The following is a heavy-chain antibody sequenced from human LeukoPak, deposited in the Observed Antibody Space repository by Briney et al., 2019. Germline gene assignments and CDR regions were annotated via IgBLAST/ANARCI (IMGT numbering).Heavy chain of an antibody. Sequence: PSETLSLTCTVSCGSLSGHFWSWFRRPPGKGLENIGYIHSSGSTNYNPSYKSRVTVSLEMSKNQFSLSLSSVTAADTAVYYCARDPGDTDWYNFDFWGQGILVTVSS. CDR3: ARDPGDTDWYNFDF. CDR1: CGSLSGHF. CDR2: IHSSGST. V-gene: IGHV4-59*11. J-gene: IGHJ4*02. D-gene: IGHD3-9*01.